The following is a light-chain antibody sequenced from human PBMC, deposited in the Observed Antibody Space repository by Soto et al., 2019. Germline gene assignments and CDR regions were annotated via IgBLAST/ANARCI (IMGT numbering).Light chain of an antibody. Sequence: QSALTQPASVSGSPGQSITISCTGTSSDVGGYNFVSCYQQHPEKAPKLMIYDVTNRPSGLSNRFSGSKSGNTASLTTSGLQAEDDADYDFGVYASISTDVFATGTKLTVL. CDR1: SSDVGGYNF. CDR3: GVYASISTDV. CDR2: DVT. J-gene: IGLJ1*01. V-gene: IGLV2-14*01.